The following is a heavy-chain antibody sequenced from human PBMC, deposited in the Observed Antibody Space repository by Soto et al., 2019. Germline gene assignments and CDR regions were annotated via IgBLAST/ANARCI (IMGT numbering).Heavy chain of an antibody. CDR2: ISYDGSNK. CDR3: ARDVYDILTGIDY. Sequence: GGSLRLSCAASGFTFSSYAMHWVRQAPGKGLEWVAVISYDGSNKYYADSVKGRFTISRDNSKNTLYLQMNSLRAEDTAVYYCARDVYDILTGIDYWGQGTLVTVSS. CDR1: GFTFSSYA. D-gene: IGHD3-9*01. V-gene: IGHV3-30-3*01. J-gene: IGHJ4*02.